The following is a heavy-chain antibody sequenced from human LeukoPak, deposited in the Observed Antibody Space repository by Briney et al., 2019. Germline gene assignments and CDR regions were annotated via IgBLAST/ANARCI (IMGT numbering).Heavy chain of an antibody. D-gene: IGHD5-24*01. J-gene: IGHJ4*02. CDR1: GFTFNDYW. Sequence: PGGSLRLSCAASGFTFNDYWMHWVRQAPGKGLVWVSRINIDGSSISYADSVKGRFTISRDSAKNSLYLQMNSLRVEDTAVYYCARAEMATKAAMFWGQGTLVTVSS. CDR3: ARAEMATKAAMF. CDR2: INIDGSSI. V-gene: IGHV3-74*01.